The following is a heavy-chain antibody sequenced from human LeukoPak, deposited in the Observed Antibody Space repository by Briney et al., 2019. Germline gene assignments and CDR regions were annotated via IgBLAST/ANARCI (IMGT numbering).Heavy chain of an antibody. Sequence: GGSLRLSCAASGFTVSSNYMSWVRQAPGKGLECVSVIYSGGSTYYADSVKGRFTISRDNSKNTLYLQMNSLRAEDTAVYYCARVKDSGPDDYWGQGTLVTVSS. CDR3: ARVKDSGPDDY. V-gene: IGHV3-66*01. CDR2: IYSGGST. CDR1: GFTVSSNY. J-gene: IGHJ4*02. D-gene: IGHD3-10*01.